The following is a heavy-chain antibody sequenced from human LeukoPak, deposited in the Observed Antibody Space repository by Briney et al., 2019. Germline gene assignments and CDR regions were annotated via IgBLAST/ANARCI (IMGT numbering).Heavy chain of an antibody. D-gene: IGHD3-10*01. CDR1: GFTFSSYS. J-gene: IGHJ5*02. CDR3: ARGSLSGGDWFDP. CDR2: ISSSSSTI. V-gene: IGHV3-48*01. Sequence: TGGSLRLSCAASGFTFSSYSMNWVRQAPGKGLEWVSYISSSSSTIYYADSVKGRFTISRDNAKNSLYLQMNSLRAEDTAVYYCARGSLSGGDWFDPWGQGTLVTVSS.